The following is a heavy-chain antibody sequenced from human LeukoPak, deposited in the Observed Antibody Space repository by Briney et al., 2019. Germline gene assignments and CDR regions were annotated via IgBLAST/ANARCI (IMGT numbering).Heavy chain of an antibody. CDR2: ISAYNGDT. CDR1: GYTFTSYV. Sequence: GASVKVSCKTSGYTFTSYVISWVRQAPGQGLEWMGWISAYNGDTKYARELQGRVTMTTDTSTSTAYMELRSLRSDDTAVYYCARVPTVGAYFDYWGQGTLVTVSS. CDR3: ARVPTVGAYFDY. V-gene: IGHV1-18*01. J-gene: IGHJ4*02. D-gene: IGHD1-26*01.